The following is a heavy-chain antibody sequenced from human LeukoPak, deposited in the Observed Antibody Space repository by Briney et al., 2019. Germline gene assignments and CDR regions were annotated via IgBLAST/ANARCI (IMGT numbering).Heavy chain of an antibody. Sequence: ASVKVSCKASGYTFTGYYMHWVRQAPGQGLEWMGWINPNSGGTNYAQKFQGRVTMTRDTSISTAYMELSRLRSDDTAVYYCARDQRMGYSSGFNWFDPWGQGTLVTVSS. D-gene: IGHD6-19*01. CDR3: ARDQRMGYSSGFNWFDP. J-gene: IGHJ5*02. CDR2: INPNSGGT. CDR1: GYTFTGYY. V-gene: IGHV1-2*02.